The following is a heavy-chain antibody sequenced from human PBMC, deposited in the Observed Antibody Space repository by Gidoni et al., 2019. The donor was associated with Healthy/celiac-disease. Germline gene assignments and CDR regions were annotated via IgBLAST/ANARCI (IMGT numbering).Heavy chain of an antibody. CDR2: IKQVGSEK. Sequence: EVQLVESGGGLVQPGGSLRLCGAASGFTFSSDCVSWVRQAPGKGLEWVANIKQVGSEKYYVDAVKGRFTISRDNAKNSLYLQMNSLRAEDTAVYYCARVLSITIFGVVILSHFDYWGQGTLVTVSS. D-gene: IGHD3-3*01. CDR1: GFTFSSDC. J-gene: IGHJ4*02. V-gene: IGHV3-7*01. CDR3: ARVLSITIFGVVILSHFDY.